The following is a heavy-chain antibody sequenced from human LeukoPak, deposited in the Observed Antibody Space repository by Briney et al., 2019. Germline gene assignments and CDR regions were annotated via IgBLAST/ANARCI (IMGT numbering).Heavy chain of an antibody. V-gene: IGHV4-4*07. J-gene: IGHJ4*02. CDR1: GDSISNYF. CDR3: AREGYSYGYYFDY. CDR2: IYSGESA. D-gene: IGHD5-18*01. Sequence: PSETLSLTCTVSGDSISNYFWSWIRQPPGKGLEWIGRIYSGESAKYNPSLETRVTVSVDTSTNQLSLKLSSVTAADTAVYYCAREGYSYGYYFDYWGQGSLVTVSS.